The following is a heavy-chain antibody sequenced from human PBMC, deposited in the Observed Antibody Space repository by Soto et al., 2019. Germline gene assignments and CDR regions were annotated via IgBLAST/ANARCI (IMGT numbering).Heavy chain of an antibody. J-gene: IGHJ3*02. CDR2: ISYDGSNK. D-gene: IGHD3-10*01. CDR3: AKDLGGSGSYDAFDI. V-gene: IGHV3-30*18. Sequence: QVQLVESGGGVVQPGRSLRLSCAASGFTFSSYGMHWVRQAPGKGLEWVAVISYDGSNKYYADSVKGRFTISRDNSKNTLYLQMNSLEAEVTAVYYCAKDLGGSGSYDAFDIWGQGTMVTVSS. CDR1: GFTFSSYG.